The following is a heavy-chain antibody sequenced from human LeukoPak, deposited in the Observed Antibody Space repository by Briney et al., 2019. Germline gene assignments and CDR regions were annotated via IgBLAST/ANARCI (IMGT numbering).Heavy chain of an antibody. J-gene: IGHJ1*01. CDR2: IYTSGST. Sequence: SQTLSLTCTVSGGSISSGSYYWSWIRQPAGKGLEWIGRIYTSGSTNYNPSLKSRVTISVDTSKNQFSLKLGSVTAADTAVYYCAREGNYYDSSGPPYFQHWGQGTLVTISS. V-gene: IGHV4-61*02. CDR1: GGSISSGSYY. D-gene: IGHD3-22*01. CDR3: AREGNYYDSSGPPYFQH.